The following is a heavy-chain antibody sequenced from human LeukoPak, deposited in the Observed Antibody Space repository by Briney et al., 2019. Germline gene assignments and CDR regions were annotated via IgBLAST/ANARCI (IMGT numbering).Heavy chain of an antibody. CDR1: GGSISSYY. D-gene: IGHD6-13*01. J-gene: IGHJ3*02. Sequence: PSETLSLTCTVSGGSISSYYWSWIRQPPGKGLEWIGYIYCSGSTNYNPSLKSRVTISVDTSKNQFSLKLSSVTAADTAVYYCARGGSSSWSFDAFDIWGQGTMVTVSS. CDR2: IYCSGST. V-gene: IGHV4-59*01. CDR3: ARGGSSSWSFDAFDI.